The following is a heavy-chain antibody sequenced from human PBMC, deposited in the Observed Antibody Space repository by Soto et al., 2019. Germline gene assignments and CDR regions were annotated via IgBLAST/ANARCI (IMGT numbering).Heavy chain of an antibody. D-gene: IGHD6-19*01. J-gene: IGHJ4*02. V-gene: IGHV1-69*02. CDR1: GGTFSRYT. CDR2: IIPILGIA. CDR3: ARSLVAGLFDY. Sequence: GGPVKVSFKASGGTFSRYTISWGGQAPGQGLEWMGRIIPILGIANYAQKFQGRVTITADKSTSTAYMELSSLRSEDTAVYYCARSLVAGLFDYWGQGTLVTVSS.